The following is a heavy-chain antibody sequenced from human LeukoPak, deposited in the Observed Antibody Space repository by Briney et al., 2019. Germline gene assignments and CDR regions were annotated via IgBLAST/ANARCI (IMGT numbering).Heavy chain of an antibody. J-gene: IGHJ4*02. D-gene: IGHD3-22*01. Sequence: GESLKISCKGSGYSFTSYWIGWVRQMPGKGLEWMGIIYPGDSDTRYSPSLQGQVTISADKSISTAYLQWSSLKASDTAMYYSARHDYYDSSGYSLIDYWGQGTLVTVSS. CDR2: IYPGDSDT. V-gene: IGHV5-51*01. CDR1: GYSFTSYW. CDR3: ARHDYYDSSGYSLIDY.